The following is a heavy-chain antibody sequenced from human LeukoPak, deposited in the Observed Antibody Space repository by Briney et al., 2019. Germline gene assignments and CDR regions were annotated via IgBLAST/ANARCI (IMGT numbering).Heavy chain of an antibody. CDR2: IWYDGSNK. D-gene: IGHD3-22*01. CDR3: AKGTYYYDSSGYAFDY. J-gene: IGHJ4*02. Sequence: GGSLRLSCAASGFNFSSYGMHWVRQAPGKGLEWVAVIWYDGSNKYYADSVKGRFTISRDNSKNTLYLQMNSLRAEDTAVYYCAKGTYYYDSSGYAFDYWGQGTLVTVSS. V-gene: IGHV3-33*06. CDR1: GFNFSSYG.